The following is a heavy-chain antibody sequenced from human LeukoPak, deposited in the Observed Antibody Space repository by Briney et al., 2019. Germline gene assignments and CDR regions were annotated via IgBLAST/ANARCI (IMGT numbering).Heavy chain of an antibody. Sequence: SETLSLTCTVSGGSISSSSYYWGWIRQPPGKGLEWIGSIYYSGSTYYNPSLKSRVTISVDTSKNQFSLELSSVTAADTAVYYCAREPRITIFGVVPYYWGQGTLVTVSS. CDR2: IYYSGST. V-gene: IGHV4-39*01. CDR1: GGSISSSSYY. CDR3: AREPRITIFGVVPYY. D-gene: IGHD3-3*01. J-gene: IGHJ4*02.